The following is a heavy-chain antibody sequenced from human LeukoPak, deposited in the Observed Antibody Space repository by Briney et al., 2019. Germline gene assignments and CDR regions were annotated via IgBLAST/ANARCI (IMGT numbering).Heavy chain of an antibody. CDR3: ASYYDSSTGVWDHFDY. CDR1: GGSISSGSYY. Sequence: NSSETLSLTCTVSGGSISSGSYYWDWIRQPPGKGLEWIGGFYYSGRTYYNPSLKSRVTISVDTSKNQFSLKLSSVTAADTAVYYCASYYDSSTGVWDHFDYWGQGTLVTVSS. D-gene: IGHD3-22*01. CDR2: FYYSGRT. V-gene: IGHV4-39*07. J-gene: IGHJ4*02.